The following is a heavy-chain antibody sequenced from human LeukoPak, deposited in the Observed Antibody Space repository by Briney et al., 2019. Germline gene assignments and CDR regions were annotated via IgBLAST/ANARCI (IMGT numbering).Heavy chain of an antibody. CDR3: AKGYCSSSSCWYFEH. V-gene: IGHV3-23*01. J-gene: IGHJ4*02. CDR2: ISGGGTST. CDR1: GFTFSSYA. Sequence: GGSLRLSCATSGFTFSSYAMSWVRQAPGKGLEWVSAISGGGTSTYYADSVKGRFTISRDNSKNTVYLQMNSLRAEDTAVYYCAKGYCSSSSCWYFEHWGQGTPVTVSS. D-gene: IGHD2-2*01.